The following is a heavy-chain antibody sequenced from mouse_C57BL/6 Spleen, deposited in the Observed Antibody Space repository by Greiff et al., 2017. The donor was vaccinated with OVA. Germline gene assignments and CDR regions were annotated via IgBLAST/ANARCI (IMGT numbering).Heavy chain of an antibody. V-gene: IGHV3-6*01. CDR2: ISYDGSN. Sequence: EVQRVESGPGLVKPSQSLSLTCSVTGYSITSGYYWNWIRQFPGNKLEWMGYISYDGSNNYNPSLKNRISITRDTSKNQFFLKLNSVTTEDTATYYCARDYYGSRYYYAMDYWGQGTSVTVSS. J-gene: IGHJ4*01. D-gene: IGHD1-1*01. CDR3: ARDYYGSRYYYAMDY. CDR1: GYSITSGYY.